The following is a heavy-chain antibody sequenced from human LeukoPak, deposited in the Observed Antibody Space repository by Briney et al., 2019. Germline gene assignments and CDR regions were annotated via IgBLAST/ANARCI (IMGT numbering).Heavy chain of an antibody. CDR1: GFTFSSYA. J-gene: IGHJ4*02. CDR2: LSGSGSNT. Sequence: PGGSLRLSCAASGFTFSSYAMIWVRQAQGKGLEWVSSLSGSGSNTYYADSVKGRFTISRDNSKNTLYLQMNSLRAEDTAVYYCAKLVFSITGYWGQGTLVTVSS. D-gene: IGHD3-3*02. CDR3: AKLVFSITGY. V-gene: IGHV3-23*01.